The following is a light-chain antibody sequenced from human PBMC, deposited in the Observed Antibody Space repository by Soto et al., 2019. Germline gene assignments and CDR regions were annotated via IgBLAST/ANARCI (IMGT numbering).Light chain of an antibody. CDR1: SGHSSYA. V-gene: IGLV4-69*01. Sequence: QSVLTQSPSASASLGASVKLTCPLSSGHSSYAIAWHQQQPEKGPRYLMKLSSDGSHSKGDGIPDRFSGSSSGAERYLTISSLQSEDEADYYCQTWDTGAMVVFGGGTKLTVL. J-gene: IGLJ2*01. CDR3: QTWDTGAMVV. CDR2: LSSDGSH.